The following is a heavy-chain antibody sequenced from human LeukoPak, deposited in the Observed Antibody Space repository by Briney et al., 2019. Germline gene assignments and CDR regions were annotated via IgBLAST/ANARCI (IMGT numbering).Heavy chain of an antibody. D-gene: IGHD4/OR15-4a*01. CDR3: ARAPGRYSGAFDY. Sequence: QAGGSLRLSCAASGFTFSSYAMHWVRQAPGKGLEYVSAISGNGDSTYYANSVKGRFTISRDNSKNTLYLQMGSLRSDDMAVYYCARAPGRYSGAFDYGGQGPLVTVPS. CDR2: ISGNGDST. CDR1: GFTFSSYA. J-gene: IGHJ4*02. V-gene: IGHV3-64*01.